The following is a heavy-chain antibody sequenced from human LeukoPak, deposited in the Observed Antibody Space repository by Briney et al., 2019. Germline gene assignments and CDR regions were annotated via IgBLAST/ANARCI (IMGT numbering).Heavy chain of an antibody. CDR3: ARHLLGATNWFDP. D-gene: IGHD1-26*01. CDR2: INHSGST. J-gene: IGHJ5*02. Sequence: SETLSLTCAVYGGSFSGYYWSWIRQPPGKGLEWIGEINHSGSTNYNPSLKSRVTISVDTSKNQVSLKLSSVTAADTAVYYCARHLLGATNWFDPWGQGTLVTVSS. V-gene: IGHV4-34*01. CDR1: GGSFSGYY.